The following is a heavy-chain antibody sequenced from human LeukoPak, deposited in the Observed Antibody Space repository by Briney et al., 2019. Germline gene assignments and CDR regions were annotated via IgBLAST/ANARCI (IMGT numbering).Heavy chain of an antibody. CDR2: IYYSGST. V-gene: IGHV4-59*01. J-gene: IGHJ4*02. CDR1: GGSISSYY. Sequence: KPSETLSLTRTVSGGSISSYYWSWIRQPPGKGLEWIGYIYYSGSTNYNPSLKSRVTISVDTSKNQFSLKLSSVTAADTAVYYCARAGGSYLEDDYWGQGTLVTVSS. CDR3: ARAGGSYLEDDY. D-gene: IGHD1-26*01.